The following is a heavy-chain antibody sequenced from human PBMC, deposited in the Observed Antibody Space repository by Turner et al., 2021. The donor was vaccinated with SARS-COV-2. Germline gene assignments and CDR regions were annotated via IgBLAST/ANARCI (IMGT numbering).Heavy chain of an antibody. J-gene: IGHJ4*02. CDR2: IIPIVATA. Sequence: GAEVKKPGSSVKVSCKASGGTFSSYAVSWVRQAPGQGLEWMGGIIPIVATANYAQKFQGRVTITADKSTSTAYMELSSLRSEDTAVYYCARDRHYDSSGYWEQSWGQGTLVTVSS. CDR1: GGTFSSYA. CDR3: ARDRHYDSSGYWEQS. D-gene: IGHD3-22*01. V-gene: IGHV1-69*06.